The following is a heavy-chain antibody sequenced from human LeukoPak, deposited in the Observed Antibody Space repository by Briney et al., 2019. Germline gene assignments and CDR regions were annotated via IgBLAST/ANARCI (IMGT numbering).Heavy chain of an antibody. J-gene: IGHJ4*02. Sequence: NASETLSLTCAVYGGSFSGYYWSWIRQPPGKGLEWIGEINHSGSTNYNPSLKSRVTISVDTSKNQFSLKLSSVTAADTAVYYCARGQGIYYYGSGSYQPFDYWGQGTLVTVSS. CDR3: ARGQGIYYYGSGSYQPFDY. CDR2: INHSGST. CDR1: GGSFSGYY. V-gene: IGHV4-34*01. D-gene: IGHD3-10*01.